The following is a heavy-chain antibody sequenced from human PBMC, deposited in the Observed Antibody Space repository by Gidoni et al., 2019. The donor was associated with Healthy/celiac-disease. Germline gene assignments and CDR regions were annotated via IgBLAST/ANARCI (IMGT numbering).Heavy chain of an antibody. V-gene: IGHV4-34*01. J-gene: IGHJ4*02. CDR2: INHSGST. Sequence: QVQLQQWGAGLLKPTETLSLPCAVHGGSFSGYYWSWIRQPPGKGLEWIGEINHSGSTNYNPSLKSRVTISVDTSKNQFSLKLSSVTAADTAVYYCASGNQTYYFDYWGQGTLVTVSS. CDR3: ASGNQTYYFDY. CDR1: GGSFSGYY.